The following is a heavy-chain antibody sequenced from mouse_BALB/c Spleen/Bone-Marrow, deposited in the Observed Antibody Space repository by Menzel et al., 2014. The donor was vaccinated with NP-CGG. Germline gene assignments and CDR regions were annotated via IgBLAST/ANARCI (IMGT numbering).Heavy chain of an antibody. D-gene: IGHD1-1*01. V-gene: IGHV5-9-4*01. CDR2: ISSGGSYT. CDR1: GFTLRPMA. J-gene: IGHJ3*01. Sequence: EGKRMGPGGGLGRPGGSWKFPGAASGFTLRPMALLWVGNPQGKGWGGAEEISSGGSYTYYPDTVTGRFTISRDNAKNTLYLEMSSLRSEDTAMYYCARDGYGNSDWGQGTLVTVSA. CDR3: ARDGYGNSD.